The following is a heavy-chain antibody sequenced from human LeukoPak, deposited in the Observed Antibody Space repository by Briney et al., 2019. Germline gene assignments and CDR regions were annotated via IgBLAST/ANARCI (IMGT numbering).Heavy chain of an antibody. CDR3: AELGITMIGGV. Sequence: PGGSLRLSCEASGFTFSSYVMNWVRQAPGEGLEWVSTISGSGTNRDYADSVKGRFTISRDNSKNTLFLQMNSLRAEDTAVYYCAELGITMIGGVWGKGTTVTISS. D-gene: IGHD3-10*02. V-gene: IGHV3-23*01. CDR1: GFTFSSYV. CDR2: ISGSGTNR. J-gene: IGHJ6*04.